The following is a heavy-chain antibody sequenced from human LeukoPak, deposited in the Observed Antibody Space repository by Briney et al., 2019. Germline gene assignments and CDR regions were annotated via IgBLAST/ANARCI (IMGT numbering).Heavy chain of an antibody. CDR1: GYIFTNYW. J-gene: IGHJ4*02. V-gene: IGHV5-51*01. CDR3: ARQSRDGSKTRGYYFDS. Sequence: GGSLRLSCQVSGYIFTNYWIGWVRQMPGKGLESMGMIYPADSDTTYSPSFEGQVTISADKSIDTVYLQWSSLKASDTATYYCARQSRDGSKTRGYYFDSWGQGTLVTVSS. D-gene: IGHD3-10*01. CDR2: IYPADSDT.